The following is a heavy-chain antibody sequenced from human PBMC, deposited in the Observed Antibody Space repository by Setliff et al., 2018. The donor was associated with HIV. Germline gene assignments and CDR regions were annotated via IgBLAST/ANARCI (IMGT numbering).Heavy chain of an antibody. Sequence: PSETLSLTCAVYGGSFSGYYWSWIRQPPGKGLEWIGEINHSGSTNYNPSLWSRVTISVDTSKNQFSLDLRSVTAADTAIYFCARDRFGVPANDWGQGTLVTVSS. D-gene: IGHD3-3*01. CDR2: INHSGST. CDR3: ARDRFGVPAND. CDR1: GGSFSGYY. J-gene: IGHJ4*02. V-gene: IGHV4-34*01.